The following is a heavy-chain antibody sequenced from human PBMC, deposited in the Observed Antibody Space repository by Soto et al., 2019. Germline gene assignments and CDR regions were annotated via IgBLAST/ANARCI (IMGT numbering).Heavy chain of an antibody. J-gene: IGHJ4*02. Sequence: QVLLQESGPGLVKPSETLSLTCTVSGVSVNSGSFYWTWIRQPPGKGLEWIWFVSYSGTTKYNASLKSRVTISVDTSRSQISLKVSSVTAADTAVYYCARGATVTHSDYWGQGTLVTVSS. CDR2: VSYSGTT. CDR3: ARGATVTHSDY. V-gene: IGHV4-61*01. D-gene: IGHD4-17*01. CDR1: GVSVNSGSFY.